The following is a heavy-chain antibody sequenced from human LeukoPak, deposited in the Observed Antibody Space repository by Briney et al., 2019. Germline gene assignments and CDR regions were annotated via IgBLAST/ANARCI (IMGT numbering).Heavy chain of an antibody. Sequence: PSETLSLTCTVSGGSISGYYWSWIRQPAGKGLEWIGHMDTSGHTNYNSSLMGRVTMSVDTSKNQFSLRLTSVTAADTAVYYCARHWSHSVAQFGRSYWFDPWGQGTLVTVSS. D-gene: IGHD2-15*01. J-gene: IGHJ5*02. CDR1: GGSISGYY. V-gene: IGHV4-4*07. CDR2: MDTSGHT. CDR3: ARHWSHSVAQFGRSYWFDP.